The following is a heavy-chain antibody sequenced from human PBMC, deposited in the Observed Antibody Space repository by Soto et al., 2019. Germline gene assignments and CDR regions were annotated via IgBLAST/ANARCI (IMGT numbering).Heavy chain of an antibody. Sequence: GGSLRLSCAASGFTFSSYSMNWVRQAPGKGLEWVSSISSSSSYIYYADSVKGRFTISRDNAKNSLYLQMNSLRAEDTAVYYCARDSAGYSSSNYYYYGMDVWGQGTTVTVSS. CDR2: ISSSSSYI. V-gene: IGHV3-21*01. CDR3: ARDSAGYSSSNYYYYGMDV. J-gene: IGHJ6*02. D-gene: IGHD6-6*01. CDR1: GFTFSSYS.